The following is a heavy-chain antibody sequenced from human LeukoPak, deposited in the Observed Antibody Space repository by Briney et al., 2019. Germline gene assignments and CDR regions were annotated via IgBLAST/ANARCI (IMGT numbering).Heavy chain of an antibody. V-gene: IGHV1-69*13. CDR2: IIHIFGTA. J-gene: IGHJ4*02. CDR3: ARGRPSYGSMDFDY. CDR1: GGTFSSYA. D-gene: IGHD3-10*01. Sequence: ASVKVSCKASGGTFSSYAISWVRQAPGQGLEWMGGIIHIFGTANYAQKFQGRVTITADESTSTAYMELSSLRSEDTAVYYCARGRPSYGSMDFDYWGQGTLVTVSS.